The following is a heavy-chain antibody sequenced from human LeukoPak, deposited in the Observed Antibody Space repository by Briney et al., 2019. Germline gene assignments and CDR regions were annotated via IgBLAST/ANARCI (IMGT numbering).Heavy chain of an antibody. CDR3: AGGYCSGGSCYSGSYYFDY. CDR1: GGTFSSYA. Sequence: SVKVSCKASGGTFSSYAISWVRQAPGQGLEWMGRIIPIFGTANYAQKFQGRVTITTDECTSTAYMELSSLRSEDTAVYYCAGGYCSGGSCYSGSYYFDYWGQGTLSPSPQ. CDR2: IIPIFGTA. D-gene: IGHD2-15*01. J-gene: IGHJ4*02. V-gene: IGHV1-69*05.